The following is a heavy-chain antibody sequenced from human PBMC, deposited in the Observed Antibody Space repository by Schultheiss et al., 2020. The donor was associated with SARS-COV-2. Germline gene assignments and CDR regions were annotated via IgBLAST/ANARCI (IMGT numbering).Heavy chain of an antibody. CDR3: AREHSSSWYGGGAFDI. D-gene: IGHD6-13*01. J-gene: IGHJ3*02. CDR1: GGSISSGSYY. Sequence: SETLSLTCTVSGGSISSGSYYWSWIRQPAGKGLEWIGRIYTSGSTYYNPSLKSRVTISVDTSKNQFSLKLSSVTAADTAVYYCAREHSSSWYGGGAFDIWGQGTMVTVSS. V-gene: IGHV4-61*02. CDR2: IYTSGST.